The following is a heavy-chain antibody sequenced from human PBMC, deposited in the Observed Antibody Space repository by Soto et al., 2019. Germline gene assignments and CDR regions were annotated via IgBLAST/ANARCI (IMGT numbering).Heavy chain of an antibody. CDR1: GDTVSSTSVA. CDR3: ARSEEDSDYYYYGMGV. V-gene: IGHV6-1*01. J-gene: IGHJ6*02. D-gene: IGHD2-15*01. Sequence: LPCVGSGDTVSSTSVAWNWVRHSPSRGLGWLGRTYYRSRWYRDYAVSVRSRLDINADTSKNQVSLKLNSVTPEDTAVYYCARSEEDSDYYYYGMGVWDQGTTVTASS. CDR2: TYYRSRWYR.